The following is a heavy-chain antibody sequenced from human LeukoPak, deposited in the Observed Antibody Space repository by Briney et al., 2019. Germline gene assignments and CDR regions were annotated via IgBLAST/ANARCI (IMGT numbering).Heavy chain of an antibody. CDR3: ARNLYSYGPFDY. V-gene: IGHV3-21*01. D-gene: IGHD5-18*01. J-gene: IGHJ4*02. Sequence: GGSRRFSCAASGFTFSSYSMNWVRQAPGKGLEWVSSISSSSSYIYYADSVKGRFTISRDNAKNSLYLQMNSLRAEDTAVYYCARNLYSYGPFDYWGQGTLVTVSS. CDR2: ISSSSSYI. CDR1: GFTFSSYS.